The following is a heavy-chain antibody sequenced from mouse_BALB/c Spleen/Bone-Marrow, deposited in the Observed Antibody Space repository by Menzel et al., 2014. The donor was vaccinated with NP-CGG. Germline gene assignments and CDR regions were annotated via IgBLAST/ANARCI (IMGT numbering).Heavy chain of an antibody. J-gene: IGHJ1*01. V-gene: IGHV4-1*02. CDR2: INPDSSTI. Sequence: EVMLVESGGGLVQPGGSLKLSCAASGFAFSRYWMSWVRQAPGKGLEWIGEINPDSSTINYTPSLKGKFIISRDNAKNTLYLQMSKVRSEDTALYYCARLDYYGNLVVWGAGTTVTVSS. CDR1: GFAFSRYW. CDR3: ARLDYYGNLVV. D-gene: IGHD1-1*01.